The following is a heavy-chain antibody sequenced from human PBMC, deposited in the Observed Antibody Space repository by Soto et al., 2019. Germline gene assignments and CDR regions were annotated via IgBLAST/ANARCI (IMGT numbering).Heavy chain of an antibody. J-gene: IGHJ6*02. D-gene: IGHD2-15*01. CDR2: ISYDGSNK. V-gene: IGHV3-30*18. Sequence: PGGSLRLSCAASGFTFSSYGMHWVRQAPGKGLEWVAVISYDGSNKYYADSVKGRFTISRDNSKNTLYLQMNSLRAEDTAVYYCAKVPPDLRYCSGGSCLMDVWGQGTTVTVSS. CDR1: GFTFSSYG. CDR3: AKVPPDLRYCSGGSCLMDV.